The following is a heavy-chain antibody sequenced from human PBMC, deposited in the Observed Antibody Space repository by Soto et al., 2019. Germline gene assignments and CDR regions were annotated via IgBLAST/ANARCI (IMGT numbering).Heavy chain of an antibody. J-gene: IGHJ6*04. V-gene: IGHV1-18*01. D-gene: IGHD3-3*01. CDR1: GYTFTSYG. CDR2: ISAYNGNT. Sequence: GASVKVSCKASGYTFTSYGISWVRQAPGQGLEWMGWISAYNGNTNYAQKLQGRVTMTTDTSTSTAYMELRSLRSDDTAVHYCARDHRITIFGVVINVPMDVWGKGTTVTVSS. CDR3: ARDHRITIFGVVINVPMDV.